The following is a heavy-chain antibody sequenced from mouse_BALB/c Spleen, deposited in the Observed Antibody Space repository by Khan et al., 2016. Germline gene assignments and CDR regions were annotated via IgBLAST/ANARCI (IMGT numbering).Heavy chain of an antibody. CDR2: INPDSSTI. Sequence: EGKRLESGGGLVQPGGSLKLSCAASGFDFSRYWMSWVRQAPGKGLEWIGEINPDSSTINYTPSLKDKFIISRANAKNTMYLQMSKVRAEDTARYYCASTFWYFDGWGAGTTVTVSS. V-gene: IGHV4-1*02. CDR3: ASTFWYFDG. CDR1: GFDFSRYW. J-gene: IGHJ1*01.